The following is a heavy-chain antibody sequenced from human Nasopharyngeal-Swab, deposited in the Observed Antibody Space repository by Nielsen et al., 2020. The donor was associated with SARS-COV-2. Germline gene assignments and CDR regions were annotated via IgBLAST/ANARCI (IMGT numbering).Heavy chain of an antibody. D-gene: IGHD3-3*01. CDR3: ARVHRYYDFWSGYYTGSRGMDV. Sequence: WIRQPPGKGLEWEANIKQDGSEKYYVDSVKGRFTISRDNAKNSLYLQMNSLRAEDTAVYYCARVHRYYDFWSGYYTGSRGMDVWGQGTTVTVSS. V-gene: IGHV3-7*01. CDR2: IKQDGSEK. J-gene: IGHJ6*02.